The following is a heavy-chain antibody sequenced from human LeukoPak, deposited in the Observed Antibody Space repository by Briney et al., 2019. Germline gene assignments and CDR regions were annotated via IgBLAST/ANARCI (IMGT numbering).Heavy chain of an antibody. CDR2: IIHSGST. D-gene: IGHD3-10*01. Sequence: SETLSLTCAVYGGSFSGYYWSWIRQPPGKGLEWIGEIIHSGSTNYNPSLKSRVTISVDTSKNQFSLKLSSVTAADTAVYYCARLNLLWFGESGYYYYYYYMDVWGKGTTVTISS. J-gene: IGHJ6*03. CDR3: ARLNLLWFGESGYYYYYYYMDV. CDR1: GGSFSGYY. V-gene: IGHV4-34*12.